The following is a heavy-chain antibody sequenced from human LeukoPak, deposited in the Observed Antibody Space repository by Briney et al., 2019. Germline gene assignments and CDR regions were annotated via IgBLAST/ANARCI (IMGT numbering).Heavy chain of an antibody. CDR2: IYPGDSDT. J-gene: IGHJ6*03. CDR1: GYRFTSYW. V-gene: IGHV5-51*01. CDR3: ARQGSGYSPTYYYYMDV. D-gene: IGHD5-18*01. Sequence: GESLKLSCKGSGYRFTSYWIGWVRQMSGKGLEWMGIIYPGDSDTRYSPSFQGQVTISADKSNSTAYLQWSSLKASDTAMYYCARQGSGYSPTYYYYMDVWGKGTTVTISS.